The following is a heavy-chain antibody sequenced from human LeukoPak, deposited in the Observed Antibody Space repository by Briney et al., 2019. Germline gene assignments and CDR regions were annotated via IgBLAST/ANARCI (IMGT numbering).Heavy chain of an antibody. Sequence: PSETLSLTCAVYGGXFSGYYCSWIRQPPGKGLEWLGEINHSGSTNYNPSLKSRVTISVDTSKNQFSLKLSSVTAADTAVYYCATLGYSSGWYGDDYWGQGTLVTVSS. CDR1: GGXFSGYY. V-gene: IGHV4-34*01. CDR2: INHSGST. J-gene: IGHJ4*02. CDR3: ATLGYSSGWYGDDY. D-gene: IGHD6-19*01.